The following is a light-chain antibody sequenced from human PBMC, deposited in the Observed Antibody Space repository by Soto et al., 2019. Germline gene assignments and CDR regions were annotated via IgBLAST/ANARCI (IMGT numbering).Light chain of an antibody. CDR2: DVS. J-gene: IGLJ2*01. CDR3: SSYSTSSVV. CDR1: SRDIGAYNY. V-gene: IGLV2-14*01. Sequence: QSALTQPASVSGSPGQSITISCTGTSRDIGAYNYVSWYQQHPGKAPKLIIYDVSNRPSGVSNRFSASKSGNTASLTISGLQTEDEAEYYCSSYSTSSVVFGGGTKLTVL.